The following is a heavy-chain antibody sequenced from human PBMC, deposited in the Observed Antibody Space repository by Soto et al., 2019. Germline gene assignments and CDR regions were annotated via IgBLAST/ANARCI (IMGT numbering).Heavy chain of an antibody. CDR3: ATGGRGYSSAPRFYFEY. CDR1: GGIFISNA. V-gene: IGHV1-69*01. J-gene: IGHJ4*02. Sequence: QVQLVQSGAEVKKPGSSVKVSCQASGGIFISNAISWVRQAPGQGLEWMGGILPSFDTTHYATKFQGRLTITADESTSTAYMDMSSLKSEVAALSYCATGGRGYSSAPRFYFEYWGQGTLVTVSS. D-gene: IGHD5-18*01. CDR2: ILPSFDTT.